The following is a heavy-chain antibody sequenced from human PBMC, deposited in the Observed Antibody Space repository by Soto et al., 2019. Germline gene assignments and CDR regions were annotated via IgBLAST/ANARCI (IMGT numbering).Heavy chain of an antibody. J-gene: IGHJ6*03. D-gene: IGHD4-4*01. CDR1: GGSISSYY. Sequence: PSETLSLTCTVSGGSISSYYWSWIRQPPGKGLEWIGYIYYSGSTNYNPSLKSRVTISVDTSKNQFSLKLSSVTAADTAVYYCARLPDYSNYYPPSMAVWGKGTTVSASS. CDR2: IYYSGST. CDR3: ARLPDYSNYYPPSMAV. V-gene: IGHV4-59*08.